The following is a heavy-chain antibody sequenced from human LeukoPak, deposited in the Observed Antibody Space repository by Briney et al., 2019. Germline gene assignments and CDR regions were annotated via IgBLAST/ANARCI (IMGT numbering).Heavy chain of an antibody. CDR3: ARHHDMTSDY. J-gene: IGHJ4*02. D-gene: IGHD4-11*01. CDR1: GGSFSGYY. CDR2: INHSGST. V-gene: IGHV4-34*01. Sequence: SETLSLTCAVYGGSFSGYYWSWIRQPPGKGLEWIGEINHSGSTNYNPSLKSRVTISVDTSKNQFSLKLSSVTAADTAVYYCARHHDMTSDYWGQGTLVTVSS.